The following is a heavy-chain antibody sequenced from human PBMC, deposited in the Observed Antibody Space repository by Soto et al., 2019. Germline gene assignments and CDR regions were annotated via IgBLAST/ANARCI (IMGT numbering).Heavy chain of an antibody. D-gene: IGHD6-13*01. CDR2: IFYDGYT. CDR1: GDSISGSPYF. V-gene: IGHV4-39*01. CDR3: VRLQAAVPHY. J-gene: IGHJ4*02. Sequence: QVQLQESGPGLVMPSETLSLTCTVSGDSISGSPYFWGWIRQPPGKRLEWIGSIFYDGYTLYTPSLKSRVTISVDTSKSQFSLKLTSVAAADTAIYFCVRLQAAVPHYWGQGILVTVSS.